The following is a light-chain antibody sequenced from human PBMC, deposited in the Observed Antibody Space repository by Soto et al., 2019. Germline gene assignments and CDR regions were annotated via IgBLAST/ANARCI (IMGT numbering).Light chain of an antibody. CDR2: RSS. V-gene: IGKV1-5*03. CDR3: QEYNSDSRT. CDR1: QSISMW. J-gene: IGKJ1*01. Sequence: DIQMTQSPSTLSASVGDRVTITCRASQSISMWLAWYQQKPGRAPKLLIYRSSNLETGVPSRFSGAGSGTEFTLTISSLQPDDLGTYFWQEYNSDSRTFGQGTKVEIK.